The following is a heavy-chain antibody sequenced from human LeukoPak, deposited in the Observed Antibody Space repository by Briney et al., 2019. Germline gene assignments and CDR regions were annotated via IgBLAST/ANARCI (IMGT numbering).Heavy chain of an antibody. CDR2: ISYDGSNK. D-gene: IGHD3-10*01. V-gene: IGHV3-30-3*01. CDR1: GFTFSSYA. CDR3: ARAVNYYGSGSYYRGSFDY. Sequence: TGGSLRLSCAASGFTFSSYAMHWVRQAPGKGLEWVAVISYDGSNKYYADSVKGRFTISRDNSKNTLYLQMNSLRAEDTAVYYCARAVNYYGSGSYYRGSFDYWGQGTLVTVSS. J-gene: IGHJ4*02.